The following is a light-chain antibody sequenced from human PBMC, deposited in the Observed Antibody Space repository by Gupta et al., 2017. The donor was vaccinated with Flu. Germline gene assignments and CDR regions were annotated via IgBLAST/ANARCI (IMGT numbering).Light chain of an antibody. CDR1: TGVGTSGHH. Sequence: QPVVTQEPSLTVSPGGTVTPTCCSSTGVGTSGHHPYWIQQQPGQAPRTLIYDPVRKHSGTPARVAGSLLGGKAALTLSGALAEDEADYYCLLYYLGPRVLGGGTNLTVL. V-gene: IGLV7-46*01. J-gene: IGLJ3*02. CDR2: DPV. CDR3: LLYYLGPRV.